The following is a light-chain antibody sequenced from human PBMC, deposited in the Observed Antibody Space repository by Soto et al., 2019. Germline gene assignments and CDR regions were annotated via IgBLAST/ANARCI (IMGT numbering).Light chain of an antibody. CDR1: QSVSRY. CDR2: DAS. V-gene: IGKV3-11*01. CDR3: HHRSSSPCA. Sequence: EIVLTQSPATLSLSPGERATLSFRASQSVSRYLAWYQQKPCQAPRLLIYDASNRATVIPARFIGGRSGTDFTVTITCLEPDEFPVYDCHHRSSSPCAFGGGTKVVI. J-gene: IGKJ4*01.